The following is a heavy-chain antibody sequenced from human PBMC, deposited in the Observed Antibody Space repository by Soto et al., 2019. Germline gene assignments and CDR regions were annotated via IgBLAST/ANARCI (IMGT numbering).Heavy chain of an antibody. CDR2: IIYDGSKK. CDR3: ARAHYGDYFDY. D-gene: IGHD4-17*01. Sequence: PGGSLRLSCAASGFTFTGYAMHWVRQAPGKGLEWVAVIIYDGSKKYYADSVKGRFTLSRDNSKNTLSLQMNSLRPEDTAIYYCARAHYGDYFDYWGQGTLVTVSS. J-gene: IGHJ4*02. CDR1: GFTFTGYA. V-gene: IGHV3-30-3*01.